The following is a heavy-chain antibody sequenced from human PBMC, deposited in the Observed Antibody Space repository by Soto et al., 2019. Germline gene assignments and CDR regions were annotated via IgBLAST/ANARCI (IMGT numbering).Heavy chain of an antibody. CDR1: GFTFSSYG. D-gene: IGHD1-7*01. Sequence: PGGSLRLSCAASGFTFSSYGVHWVRQAPGKGLEWVAVIWYDGSNKYYADSVKGRFTISRDNSKNTLYLQMNSLRAEDTAVYYCAGTGTTETFDYWGQGTLVTVSS. J-gene: IGHJ4*02. CDR2: IWYDGSNK. V-gene: IGHV3-33*01. CDR3: AGTGTTETFDY.